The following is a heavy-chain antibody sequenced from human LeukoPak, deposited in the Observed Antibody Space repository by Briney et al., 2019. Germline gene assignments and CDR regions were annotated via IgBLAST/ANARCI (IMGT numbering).Heavy chain of an antibody. J-gene: IGHJ4*02. D-gene: IGHD1-1*01. Sequence: GGSLRLSCTASGFTFGDYVMSWVRQAPGKGLEWVAFIRYDGINKYYADSVKGRFTISRDNSKNTLYLQMNSLRAEDTAVYYCASAIQGNWGQGTRVTVSS. CDR1: GFTFGDYV. V-gene: IGHV3-30*02. CDR3: ASAIQGN. CDR2: IRYDGINK.